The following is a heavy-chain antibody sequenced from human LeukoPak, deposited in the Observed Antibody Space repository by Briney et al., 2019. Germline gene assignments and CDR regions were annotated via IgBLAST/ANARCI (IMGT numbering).Heavy chain of an antibody. V-gene: IGHV4-34*01. CDR2: INHSGST. CDR3: ARGRRVSYYYGSGSSFDY. D-gene: IGHD3-10*01. J-gene: IGHJ4*02. Sequence: SETLSLTCAVYGGSFSGYYWSWIRQPPGKGLGWIGEINHSGSTNYNPSLKSRVTISVDTSKNQFSLKLSSVTAADTAVYYCARGRRVSYYYGSGSSFDYWGQGTLVTVSS. CDR1: GGSFSGYY.